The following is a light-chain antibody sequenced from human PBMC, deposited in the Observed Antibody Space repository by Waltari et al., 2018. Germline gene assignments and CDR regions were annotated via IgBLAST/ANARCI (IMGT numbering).Light chain of an antibody. V-gene: IGKV1-39*01. Sequence: DIQMTQSPSSLSASVGDRVTITCRASQNINNYLNWFQQKPGKAPKFLIHAASNLQSGVPSRFSGSGSGTDFTLTINSLQPEDFATYYCQQIYSSSWTFGQGTKVDLK. J-gene: IGKJ1*01. CDR2: AAS. CDR3: QQIYSSSWT. CDR1: QNINNY.